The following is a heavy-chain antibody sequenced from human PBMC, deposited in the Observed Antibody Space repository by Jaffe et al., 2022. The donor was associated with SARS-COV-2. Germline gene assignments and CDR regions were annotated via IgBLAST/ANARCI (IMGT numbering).Heavy chain of an antibody. J-gene: IGHJ4*02. CDR3: ARDGYGSEFLRLYYFDY. CDR2: ISYDGSNK. Sequence: QVQLVESGGGVVQPGRSLRLSCAASGFTFSSYAMHWVRQAPGKGLEWVAVISYDGSNKYYADSVKGRFTISRDNSKNTLYLQMNSLRAEDTAVYYCARDGYGSEFLRLYYFDYWGQGTLVTVSS. D-gene: IGHD2-15*01. CDR1: GFTFSSYA. V-gene: IGHV3-30-3*01.